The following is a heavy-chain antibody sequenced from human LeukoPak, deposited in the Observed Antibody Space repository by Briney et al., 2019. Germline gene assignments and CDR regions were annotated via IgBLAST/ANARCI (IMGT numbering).Heavy chain of an antibody. CDR1: GYTFTSDC. CDR2: ICLADSTT. J-gene: IGHJ4*02. D-gene: IGHD2-8*01. V-gene: IGHV5-51*01. Sequence: PGESLKISCKRSGYTFTSDCIGWVRQMPSKGLEWMGIICLADSTTRYSPSFQGQVTISADRSIDTAYLQWSSLRASDSAMYYCARLLTTTGHYSFDYWGQGTLVTVSS. CDR3: ARLLTTTGHYSFDY.